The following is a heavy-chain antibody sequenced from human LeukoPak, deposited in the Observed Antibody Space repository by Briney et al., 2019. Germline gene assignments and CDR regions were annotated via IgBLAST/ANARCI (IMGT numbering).Heavy chain of an antibody. CDR1: GGSVSRGIYY. Sequence: PSETLSLTCTVSGGSVSRGIYYWSWIRQPPGKELEWIGYIYYSGSTNYNPSLKSRVTISVDTSKNQFSLKLSSVTAADTAVYYCARMLNNNSAGWYWFDPWGQGTLVTVSS. D-gene: IGHD1-1*01. J-gene: IGHJ5*02. V-gene: IGHV4-61*01. CDR2: IYYSGST. CDR3: ARMLNNNSAGWYWFDP.